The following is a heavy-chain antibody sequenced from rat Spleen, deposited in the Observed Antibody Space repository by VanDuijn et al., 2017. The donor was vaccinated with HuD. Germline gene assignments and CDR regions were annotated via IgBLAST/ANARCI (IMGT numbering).Heavy chain of an antibody. J-gene: IGHJ1*01. V-gene: IGHV5-19*01. CDR3: ARRTLGAYWYFDF. D-gene: IGHD5-1*01. CDR2: ISPKGGST. CDR1: GFIFSNFG. Sequence: EVQLVESGGGLVQPGRSLKLSCAASGFIFSNFGIHWIRQAPTKGLEWVASISPKGGSTHYRDSVKGRFTISRDNAKRTLYLQMDSLRAEDTATYYCARRTLGAYWYFDFWGPGTMVTVSS.